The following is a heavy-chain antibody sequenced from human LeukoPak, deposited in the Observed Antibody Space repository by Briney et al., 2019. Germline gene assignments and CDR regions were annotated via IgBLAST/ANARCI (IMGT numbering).Heavy chain of an antibody. Sequence: GGSLRLSCAASGFTFSSYGMHWVRQAPGKGLEWVAVISYDGSNKYYADSVKGRFTISRDNSKNTLYLQMNSLRAEDTAVYYCAKDQSVAGIWYYFGYWGQGTLVTVSS. CDR2: ISYDGSNK. J-gene: IGHJ4*02. CDR1: GFTFSSYG. V-gene: IGHV3-30*18. D-gene: IGHD6-19*01. CDR3: AKDQSVAGIWYYFGY.